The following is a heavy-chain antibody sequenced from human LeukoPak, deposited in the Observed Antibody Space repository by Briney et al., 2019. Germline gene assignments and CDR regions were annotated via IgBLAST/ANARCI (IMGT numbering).Heavy chain of an antibody. CDR2: ISRSSRTI. J-gene: IGHJ4*02. CDR3: ARDGGYNWNDEDY. V-gene: IGHV3-48*02. CDR1: GFSFSTYG. Sequence: GRSLRLSCAASGFSFSTYGMNWVRQAPGKGLEWVSYISRSSRTIYYADSVKGRFTISRDNAKNSLYLQMNSLRDEDTAVYYCARDGGYNWNDEDYWGQGTLVTVSS. D-gene: IGHD1-1*01.